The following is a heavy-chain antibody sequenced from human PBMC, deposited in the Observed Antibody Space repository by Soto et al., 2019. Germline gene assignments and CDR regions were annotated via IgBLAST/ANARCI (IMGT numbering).Heavy chain of an antibody. V-gene: IGHV4-31*03. CDR2: IYYSGST. D-gene: IGHD2-15*01. J-gene: IGHJ5*02. CDR1: GGSISSGGYY. Sequence: PSETLSLTCTVSGGSISSGGYYWSWIRQHPGKGLEWIGYIYYSGSTYYNPSLKSRVTISVDTSKNQFSLKLSSVTAADTAVYYCARLVAAYFDPWGQGTLVTVSS. CDR3: ARLVAAYFDP.